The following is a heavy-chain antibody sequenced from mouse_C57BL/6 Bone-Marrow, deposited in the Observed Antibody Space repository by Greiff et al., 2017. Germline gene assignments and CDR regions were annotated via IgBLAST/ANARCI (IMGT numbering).Heavy chain of an antibody. D-gene: IGHD2-3*01. CDR2: IYPRDGST. Sequence: QVQLQQSDAELVKPGASVKISCKVSGYTFTDHTIHWMKQRPEQGLEWIGYIYPRDGSTKYNEKFKGKATLTADKSSSTAYMQLNSLTSEDSAVYFCAREREWLLRDWYFDVWGTGTTVTVSS. CDR1: GYTFTDHT. V-gene: IGHV1-78*01. CDR3: AREREWLLRDWYFDV. J-gene: IGHJ1*03.